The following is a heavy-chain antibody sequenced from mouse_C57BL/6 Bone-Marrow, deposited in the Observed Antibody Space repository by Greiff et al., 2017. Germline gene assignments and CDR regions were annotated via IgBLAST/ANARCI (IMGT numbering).Heavy chain of an antibody. CDR2: INPSNGGT. D-gene: IGHD2-3*01. J-gene: IGHJ3*01. Sequence: QVQLKQSGTELVKPGASVKLSCKASGYTFTSYWMHWVKQRPGQGLEWIGNINPSNGGTNYNEKFKSKATLTVDKSSSTAYLQLSSLTSEDCAVYYCARAGWLLFAWFAYWGQGTLVTVSA. CDR1: GYTFTSYW. CDR3: ARAGWLLFAWFAY. V-gene: IGHV1-53*01.